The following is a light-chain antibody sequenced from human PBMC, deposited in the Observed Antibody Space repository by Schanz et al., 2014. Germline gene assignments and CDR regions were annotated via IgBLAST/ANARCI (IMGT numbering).Light chain of an antibody. CDR2: AAS. V-gene: IGKV3-20*01. CDR3: QQYGSSPLT. Sequence: EIVLTQSPGTLSLSPGERATLSCRASQSVHINYLAWHQQKPGQAPRLLIYAASIRAIGIPDRFSGSGSGTDFTLTISRLEPEDFAVFYCQQYGSSPLTFGGGTKVDIK. CDR1: QSVHINY. J-gene: IGKJ4*01.